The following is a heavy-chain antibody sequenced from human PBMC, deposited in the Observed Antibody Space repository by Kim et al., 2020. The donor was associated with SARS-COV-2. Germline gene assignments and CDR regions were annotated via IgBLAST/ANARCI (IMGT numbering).Heavy chain of an antibody. CDR1: GYTFTSYG. D-gene: IGHD3-9*01. Sequence: ASVKVSCKASGYTFTSYGISWVRQAPGQGLEWMGWISAYNGNTNYAQKLQGRVTMTTDTSTSTAYMELRSLRSDDTAVYYCARDRVLRYYDILTGYYDDAFDIWGQGTMVTVSS. CDR2: ISAYNGNT. V-gene: IGHV1-18*01. J-gene: IGHJ3*02. CDR3: ARDRVLRYYDILTGYYDDAFDI.